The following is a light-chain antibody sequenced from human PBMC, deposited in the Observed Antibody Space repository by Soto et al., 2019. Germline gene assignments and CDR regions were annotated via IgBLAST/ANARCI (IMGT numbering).Light chain of an antibody. CDR1: SSDVGGYNY. Sequence: QSVLTQAPSASGSPGQSVTISCTGTSSDVGGYNYVSWYQQHPGKAPKLMIYDVTKRPSGVPDRFSGSKSGNTASLTVSGLLAEDEPDYYCCSYARSNRVFASGTNATV. J-gene: IGLJ1*01. CDR2: DVT. V-gene: IGLV2-8*01. CDR3: CSYARSNRV.